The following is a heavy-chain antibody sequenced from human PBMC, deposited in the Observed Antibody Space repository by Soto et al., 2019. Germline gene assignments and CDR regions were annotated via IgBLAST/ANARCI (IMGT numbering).Heavy chain of an antibody. CDR3: ARSYDSSGYPVFY. CDR2: IYYSGST. Sequence: SETLSLTCTVSGGSISSYYWSWIRQPPGKGLEWIGYIYYSGSTNYNPSLKSRVTISVDTSKNQFSLKLSSVTAADTAVYYCARSYDSSGYPVFYWGQGTLVTVSS. D-gene: IGHD3-22*01. CDR1: GGSISSYY. V-gene: IGHV4-59*01. J-gene: IGHJ4*02.